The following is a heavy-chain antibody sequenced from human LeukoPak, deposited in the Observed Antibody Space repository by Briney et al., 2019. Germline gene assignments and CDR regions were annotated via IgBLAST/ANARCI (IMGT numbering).Heavy chain of an antibody. V-gene: IGHV3-23*01. CDR3: RFYTSGSDY. J-gene: IGHJ4*02. D-gene: IGHD3-22*01. Sequence: GGSLTLPCEVWGFTFSTSAMSWVRQAPGKGLEWVSGIRASDDTTYYVDSVKGRFTVSRDNSKNTLYLQMNSLRVEDTAVYYCRFYTSGSDYWGQGTLVTVSS. CDR2: IRASDDTT. CDR1: GFTFSTSA.